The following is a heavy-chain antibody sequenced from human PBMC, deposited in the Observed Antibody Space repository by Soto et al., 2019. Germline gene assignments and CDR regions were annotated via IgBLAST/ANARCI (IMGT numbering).Heavy chain of an antibody. J-gene: IGHJ4*02. CDR1: GYTFTSYD. V-gene: IGHV1-8*01. CDR3: ARRYQAFGKYYFDY. CDR2: MNPNSGNT. D-gene: IGHD3-10*01. Sequence: ASVKVSCKASGYTFTSYDINWVRQATGQGLEWMGWMNPNSGNTGYAQKFQGRVTMTRNTSKSTAYMELSSLRSEDTAVYYCARRYQAFGKYYFDYWGQGTLVTVSS.